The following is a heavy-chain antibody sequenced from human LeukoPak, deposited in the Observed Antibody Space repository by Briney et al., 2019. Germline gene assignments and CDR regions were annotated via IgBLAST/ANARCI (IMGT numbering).Heavy chain of an antibody. CDR2: VSPSGDIT. CDR1: GFTFSNYP. Sequence: GGSLRLSCAASGFTFSNYPIHWVRQAPGKGLEWVSGVSPSGDITYYADSVKGRFTISRDNSKNTVYLQMNNVRAEDTAVYYCAKDGAWLRFDDWGQGTLVTVSS. D-gene: IGHD5-12*01. J-gene: IGHJ4*02. V-gene: IGHV3-23*01. CDR3: AKDGAWLRFDD.